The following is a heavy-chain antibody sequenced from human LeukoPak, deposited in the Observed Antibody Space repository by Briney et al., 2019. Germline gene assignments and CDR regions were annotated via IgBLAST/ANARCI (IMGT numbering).Heavy chain of an antibody. V-gene: IGHV3-11*04. Sequence: PGGSLRLSCAASGFTFSDYYMSWIRQAPGKGLEWVSYISSIGSTIYYADSVKGRFTISRDNAKTSLYLQMNSLRAEDTAVYYCARDLSGVTGYTYGRGIDFWGQGTLVTVSS. CDR1: GFTFSDYY. D-gene: IGHD5-18*01. CDR3: ARDLSGVTGYTYGRGIDF. CDR2: ISSIGSTI. J-gene: IGHJ4*02.